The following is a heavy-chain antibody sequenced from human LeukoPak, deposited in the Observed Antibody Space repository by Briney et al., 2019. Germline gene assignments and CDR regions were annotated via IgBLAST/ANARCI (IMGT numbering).Heavy chain of an antibody. CDR2: IYTSGST. V-gene: IGHV4-4*07. Sequence: SETLSLTCTVSGGSISGYYWSWIRQPAGKGLEWIGLIYTSGSTNYNPSLKSRVTMSLDTSKNQFSLKLSSVTAADTAVYYCARDPGPDTGRAFDIWGQGTLASVS. CDR1: GGSISGYY. J-gene: IGHJ4*02. CDR3: ARDPGPDTGRAFDI. D-gene: IGHD5-18*01.